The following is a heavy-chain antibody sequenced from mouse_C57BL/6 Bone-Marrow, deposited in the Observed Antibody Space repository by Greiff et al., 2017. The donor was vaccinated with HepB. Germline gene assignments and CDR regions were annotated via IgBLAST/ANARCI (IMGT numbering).Heavy chain of an antibody. Sequence: EVKLMESGPGLVKPSQSLSLTCSVTGYSITSGYYWNWIRQFPGNKLEWMGYISYDGSNNYNPSLKNRISITRDTSKNQFFLKLNSVTTEDTATYYCAKRWLLPYDAMDYWGQGTSVTVSS. CDR3: AKRWLLPYDAMDY. CDR1: GYSITSGYY. CDR2: ISYDGSN. D-gene: IGHD2-3*01. J-gene: IGHJ4*01. V-gene: IGHV3-6*01.